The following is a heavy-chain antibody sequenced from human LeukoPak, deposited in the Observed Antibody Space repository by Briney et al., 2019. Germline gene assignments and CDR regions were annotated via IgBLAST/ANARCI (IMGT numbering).Heavy chain of an antibody. CDR1: GGSFSGYY. V-gene: IGHV4-34*01. CDR2: INHSGST. Sequence: PSETLSLTCAVYGGSFSGYYWSWIRQPPGKGLEWIGEINHSGSTNYNPSLKSRVTTSVDTSNNQFSLKLSSVTAADTAVYYCAKDSGYDASFDYWGQGTLVTVSS. J-gene: IGHJ4*02. CDR3: AKDSGYDASFDY. D-gene: IGHD5-12*01.